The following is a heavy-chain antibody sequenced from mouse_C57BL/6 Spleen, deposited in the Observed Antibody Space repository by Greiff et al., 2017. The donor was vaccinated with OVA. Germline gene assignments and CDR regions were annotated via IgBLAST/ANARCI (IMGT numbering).Heavy chain of an antibody. CDR3: ARRAYYGSSYAMDY. Sequence: VQLKQSGPELVKPGASVKIPCKASGYTFTDYNMDWVKQSHGKSLEWIGDINPNNGGTIYNQKFKGKATLTVDKSSSTAYMELRSLTSEDTAVYYCARRAYYGSSYAMDYWGQGTSVTVSS. CDR1: GYTFTDYN. V-gene: IGHV1-18*01. CDR2: INPNNGGT. D-gene: IGHD1-1*01. J-gene: IGHJ4*01.